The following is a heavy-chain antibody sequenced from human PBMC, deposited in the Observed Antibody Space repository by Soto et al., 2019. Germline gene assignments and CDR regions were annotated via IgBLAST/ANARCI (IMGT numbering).Heavy chain of an antibody. J-gene: IGHJ4*02. CDR2: INAGNGNT. CDR3: ARGLWFGDQHFDY. D-gene: IGHD3-10*01. Sequence: QVQLVQSGAEVKKPGASVKVSCKASGYTFTSYAMHWVRQAPGQRLEWMGWINAGNGNTKYSQKFQGRVTITRDTSASTAYMELSSLRSEDTAVYYCARGLWFGDQHFDYWGQGTLVTVSS. V-gene: IGHV1-3*01. CDR1: GYTFTSYA.